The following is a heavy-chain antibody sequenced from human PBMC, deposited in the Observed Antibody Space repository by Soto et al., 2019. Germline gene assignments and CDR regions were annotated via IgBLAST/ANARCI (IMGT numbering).Heavy chain of an antibody. D-gene: IGHD6-6*01. J-gene: IGHJ6*02. CDR3: AREGSYSSSSGLYGMEV. Sequence: ASVKVSCKASGYTFTGYYMHWVRQAPGQGLEWMGWINPNSGGTNYAQKFQGWVTMTRDTSISTAYMELSRLRSDDTAVYYCAREGSYSSSSGLYGMEVWGQGTTVTVSS. CDR1: GYTFTGYY. CDR2: INPNSGGT. V-gene: IGHV1-2*04.